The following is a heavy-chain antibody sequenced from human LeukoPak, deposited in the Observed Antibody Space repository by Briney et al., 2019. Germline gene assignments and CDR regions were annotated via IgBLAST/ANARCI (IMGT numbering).Heavy chain of an antibody. CDR1: GYTFTSYY. D-gene: IGHD4-17*01. Sequence: ASVKVSCKASGYTFTSYYMHWVRQAPGQGLEWMGIINPSGGSTSYAQKFQGRVTMTRDMSTSTVYMELSSLRSEHTAVYYCARGTTVTTYGDAFDIWGQGTMVTVSS. CDR3: ARGTTVTTYGDAFDI. J-gene: IGHJ3*02. V-gene: IGHV1-46*01. CDR2: INPSGGST.